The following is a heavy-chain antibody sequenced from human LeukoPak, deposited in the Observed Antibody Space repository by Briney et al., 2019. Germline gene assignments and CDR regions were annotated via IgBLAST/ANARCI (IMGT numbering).Heavy chain of an antibody. CDR3: ARGMLYCGGDCYRRRTGQRRVVDAFDI. CDR1: GGSISSYY. CDR2: IYYSGST. V-gene: IGHV4-59*12. J-gene: IGHJ3*02. D-gene: IGHD2-21*02. Sequence: SETLSLTCTVSGGSISSYYWSWIRQPPGKGLEWIGYIYYSGSTNYNPSLKSRVTISVDTSKNQFSLKLSSVTAADTAVYYCARGMLYCGGDCYRRRTGQRRVVDAFDIWGQGTMVTVSS.